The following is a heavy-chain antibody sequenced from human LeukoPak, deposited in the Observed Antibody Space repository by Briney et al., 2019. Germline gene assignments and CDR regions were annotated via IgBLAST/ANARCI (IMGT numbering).Heavy chain of an antibody. V-gene: IGHV4-59*01. CDR3: AREKYGSGSYGAFDI. Sequence: SETLSLTCTVSGGSINSYYWTWIRQPPGKGLEWIGYIYYGGNTNYNASLKSRVTISIDTSRNQFSLKLSSVTAADTAVYYCAREKYGSGSYGAFDIWGQGTMVTVSS. J-gene: IGHJ3*02. CDR2: IYYGGNT. D-gene: IGHD3-10*01. CDR1: GGSINSYY.